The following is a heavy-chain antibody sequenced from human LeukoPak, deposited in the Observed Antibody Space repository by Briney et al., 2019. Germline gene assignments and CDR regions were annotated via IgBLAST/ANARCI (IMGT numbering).Heavy chain of an antibody. V-gene: IGHV1-46*02. CDR2: INPSGGST. CDR3: ARATRGSRTYYYGSGRAYNWFDP. J-gene: IGHJ5*02. CDR1: GYTFNSYY. Sequence: ASVKVSCKASGYTFNSYYMHWVRQAPGQGLEWMGIINPSGGSTSYAQKFQGRVTMTRDTSTSTVYMELSSLRSEDTAVYYCARATRGSRTYYYGSGRAYNWFDPWGQGTLVTVSS. D-gene: IGHD3-10*01.